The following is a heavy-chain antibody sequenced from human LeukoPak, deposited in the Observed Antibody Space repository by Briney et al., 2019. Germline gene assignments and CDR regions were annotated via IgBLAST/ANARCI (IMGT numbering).Heavy chain of an antibody. V-gene: IGHV5-51*01. CDR2: IHPGDSNT. D-gene: IGHD2-15*01. CDR1: GDXFTSYW. J-gene: IGHJ5*01. CDR3: ARQPPGRYCNDA. Sequence: GESLKISCNGFGDXFTSYWISWVRQMPGKGPGWMRIIHPGDSNTSYSLSLQGQVTISATKSISTAYLHWTILKASDPAMYSCARQPPGRYCNDAWGQGTLVTVSS.